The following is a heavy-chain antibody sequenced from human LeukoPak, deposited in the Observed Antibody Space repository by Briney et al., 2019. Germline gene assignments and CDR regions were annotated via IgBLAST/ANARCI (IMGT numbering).Heavy chain of an antibody. J-gene: IGHJ3*02. CDR3: ARDQFYAFDI. CDR1: GFTFSSYN. V-gene: IGHV3-48*02. CDR2: ITSTSSAT. Sequence: GGSLRLSCAASGFTFSSYNMNWVRQAPGKGLEWVSFITSTSSATNYADSVKGRFTISRDNAKNSLYLQMNSLRDEDTAVYYCARDQFYAFDIWGQGTMVTVSS.